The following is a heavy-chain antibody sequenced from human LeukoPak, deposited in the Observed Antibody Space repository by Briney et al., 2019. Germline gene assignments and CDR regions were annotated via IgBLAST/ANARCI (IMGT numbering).Heavy chain of an antibody. J-gene: IGHJ4*02. CDR2: ISSSSGYI. CDR1: GFTFNSYS. V-gene: IGHV3-21*04. CDR3: TREGNSGVLY. Sequence: GGSLRLSCAASGFTFNSYSMNWVRQTPGKGLEWVSSISSSSGYINYADSVKGRFTVSRDNAKNSLYLQMNSLRAEDTAVYYCTREGNSGVLYWGQGTLVTVSS. D-gene: IGHD1-26*01.